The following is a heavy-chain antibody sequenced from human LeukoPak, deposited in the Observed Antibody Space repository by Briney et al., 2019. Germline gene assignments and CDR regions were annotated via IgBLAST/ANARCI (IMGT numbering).Heavy chain of an antibody. CDR2: IFYGGST. D-gene: IGHD5-18*01. CDR3: ARWPSGYNYGLFDC. CDR1: GGSLTVGNYY. J-gene: IGHJ4*02. Sequence: SETLSLTRTVSGGSLTVGNYYWPWLRHPPEKGLECCGYIFYGGSTNYNPSLNSRVTISVDTSKNQFSLRLSSVTAADTAVYYCARWPSGYNYGLFDCWGQGALVTVSS. V-gene: IGHV4-61*01.